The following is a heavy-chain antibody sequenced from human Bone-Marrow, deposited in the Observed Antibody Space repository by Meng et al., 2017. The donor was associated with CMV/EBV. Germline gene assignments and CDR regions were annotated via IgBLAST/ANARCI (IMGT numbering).Heavy chain of an antibody. V-gene: IGHV1-69*05. J-gene: IGHJ3*02. CDR2: IIPIFGTA. Sequence: SVKVSCKASGYTFTSYDINWVRQATGQGLEWMGGIIPIFGTANYAQKFQGRVTITTDESTSTAYMELSSLRSEDTAVYYCARGGSLDAFEIWGQGTMVTVSS. CDR3: ARGGSLDAFEI. D-gene: IGHD1-26*01. CDR1: GYTFTSYD.